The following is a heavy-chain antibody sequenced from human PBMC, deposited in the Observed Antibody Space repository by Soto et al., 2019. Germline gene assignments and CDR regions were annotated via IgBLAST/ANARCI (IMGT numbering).Heavy chain of an antibody. CDR2: IKQDGSEK. J-gene: IGHJ6*02. Sequence: EVQLVESGGGLVQPGGSLRLSCAASGFTFSSYWMSWVRQAPGKGLEWVANIKQDGSEKYYVDSVKGRFTISRDNAKNSLYLQMNSLRAEDTAMYYCAREVGPWYYYYGMDVWGQGTTVTVSS. CDR3: AREVGPWYYYYGMDV. D-gene: IGHD1-26*01. CDR1: GFTFSSYW. V-gene: IGHV3-7*01.